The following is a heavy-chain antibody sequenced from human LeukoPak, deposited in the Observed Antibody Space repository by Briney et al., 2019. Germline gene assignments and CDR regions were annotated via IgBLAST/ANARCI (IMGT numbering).Heavy chain of an antibody. V-gene: IGHV4-38-2*02. D-gene: IGHD2/OR15-2a*01. CDR3: ARAFLRSGYYYYYYMDV. CDR2: IYHSGST. CDR1: GYSISSGYY. J-gene: IGHJ6*03. Sequence: SETLSLTCTVSGYSISSGYYWGWIRQPPGKGLEWIGSIYHSGSTYYNPSLKSRVTISVDTSKNQFSLKLSSVTAADTAVYYCARAFLRSGYYYYYYMDVWGKGTTVTVSS.